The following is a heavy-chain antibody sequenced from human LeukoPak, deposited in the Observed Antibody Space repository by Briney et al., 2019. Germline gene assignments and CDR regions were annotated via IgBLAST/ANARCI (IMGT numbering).Heavy chain of an antibody. J-gene: IGHJ4*02. D-gene: IGHD6-13*01. CDR1: GFTFSSYA. CDR2: ISFDGSNE. Sequence: GGSLRLSCAVSGFTFSSYAMHWVRQAPGKGLEWVGVISFDGSNEYYGDSVKGRFTISRDNSKNTLYLQMNSLRAEDTAVYYCARGIAAAGTFYRENYFDYWGQGTLVTVSS. V-gene: IGHV3-30*03. CDR3: ARGIAAAGTFYRENYFDY.